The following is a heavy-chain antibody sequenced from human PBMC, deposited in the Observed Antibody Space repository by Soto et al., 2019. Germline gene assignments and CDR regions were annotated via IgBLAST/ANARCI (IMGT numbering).Heavy chain of an antibody. D-gene: IGHD6-19*01. V-gene: IGHV3-74*01. J-gene: IGHJ4*02. Sequence: EVQLVESGGGLQHGGSLRLSCAASGFTFSSYCMHWVRQAPGKGLVWVSRINSDGSSTSYADSVKGRFTISRDNAKNTLYLQMNSLSAEDTAVYYCAVAVAGPTAIGYWGQGTLVTVSS. CDR3: AVAVAGPTAIGY. CDR2: INSDGSST. CDR1: GFTFSSYC.